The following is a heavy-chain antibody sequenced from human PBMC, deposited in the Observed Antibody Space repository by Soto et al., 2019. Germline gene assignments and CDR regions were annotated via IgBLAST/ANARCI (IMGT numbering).Heavy chain of an antibody. V-gene: IGHV3-9*01. D-gene: IGHD3-10*01. CDR2: ISWNSGSI. CDR1: GFTFDDYA. Sequence: GGSLRLSCAASGFTFDDYAMHWVRQAPGKGLEWVSGISWNSGSIGYADSVKGRFTISRDNAKNSLYLQMNSLRAEDTAVYYCASLSRFALDYWGQGTLVTVS. J-gene: IGHJ4*01. CDR3: ASLSRFALDY.